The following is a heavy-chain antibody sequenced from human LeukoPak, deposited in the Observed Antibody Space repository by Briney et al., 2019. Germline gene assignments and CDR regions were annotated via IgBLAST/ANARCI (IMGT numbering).Heavy chain of an antibody. D-gene: IGHD3-10*01. J-gene: IGHJ4*02. CDR1: GYTFTGYY. CDR3: ARYYTSGACFDY. V-gene: IGHV1-2*06. Sequence: ASVRVSCKTSGYTFTGYYIHWVRQAPGQGLEWMGRINPNSGDTSYAQKFRGRVTVTRDTSISTVYMELNSLTSDDTSVYHCARYYTSGACFDYWGRGTLVTVSS. CDR2: INPNSGDT.